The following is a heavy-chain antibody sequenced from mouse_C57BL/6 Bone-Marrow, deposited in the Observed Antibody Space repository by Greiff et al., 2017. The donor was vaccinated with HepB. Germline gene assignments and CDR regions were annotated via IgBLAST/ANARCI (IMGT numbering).Heavy chain of an antibody. CDR3: ARGFQLRLYAMDY. D-gene: IGHD2-4*01. CDR1: GYSITSGYY. J-gene: IGHJ4*01. CDR2: ISYDGSN. V-gene: IGHV3-6*01. Sequence: EVQLVESGPGLVKPSQSLSLTCSVTGYSITSGYYWNWIRQFPGNKLEWMGYISYDGSNNYNPSLKNRISITRDTSKNQFFLKLNSVTTEDTATYYCARGFQLRLYAMDYWGQGTSVTVSS.